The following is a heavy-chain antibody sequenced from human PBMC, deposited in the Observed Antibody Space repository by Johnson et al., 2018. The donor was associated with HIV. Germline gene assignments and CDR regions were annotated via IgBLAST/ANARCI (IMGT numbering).Heavy chain of an antibody. D-gene: IGHD3-22*01. Sequence: VQLVESGGDLVQPGRSLRLSCAASGFRFDEYAMHWVRQAPGKGLEWVSGISGNSATIGYADSLEGRPPTSRANAKNSLYLQMNSLRAEDTALYYCARVAAGSSGYYRDAFDVWGQGTMVTVSS. CDR3: ARVAAGSSGYYRDAFDV. V-gene: IGHV3-9*01. CDR1: GFRFDEYA. CDR2: ISGNSATI. J-gene: IGHJ3*01.